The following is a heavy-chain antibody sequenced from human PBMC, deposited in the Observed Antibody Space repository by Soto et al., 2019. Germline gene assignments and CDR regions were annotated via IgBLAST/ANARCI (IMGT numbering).Heavy chain of an antibody. CDR1: GFTFSSYC. CDR3: ARDPCNSYAIFRVLIFNWFVP. V-gene: IGHV3-21*01. Sequence: GSLRVSCAASGFTFSSYCMNWVRQPPGKGMEWVLSISSNTSYIYYADSVKGRCTIYRDNAKNSLYLQMNSLRAEDTAVYYCARDPCNSYAIFRVLIFNWFVPWGQRTLVTGSS. J-gene: IGHJ5*02. D-gene: IGHD3-3*01. CDR2: ISSNTSYI.